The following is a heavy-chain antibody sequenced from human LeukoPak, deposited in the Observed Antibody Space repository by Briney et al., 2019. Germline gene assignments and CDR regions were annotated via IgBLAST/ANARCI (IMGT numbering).Heavy chain of an antibody. D-gene: IGHD1-7*01. V-gene: IGHV3-23*01. Sequence: PGGSLRLSCTASGFTFGGYAMTWVRQAPGKGREWVSSISANSEDSYYADPVKGRFTISRENSRSTLYLQMDSLRADDTAVYYCGRTIAQYSNTWLYYFYGLDVWGQGTTGTVS. CDR3: GRTIAQYSNTWLYYFYGLDV. J-gene: IGHJ6*02. CDR1: GFTFGGYA. CDR2: ISANSEDS.